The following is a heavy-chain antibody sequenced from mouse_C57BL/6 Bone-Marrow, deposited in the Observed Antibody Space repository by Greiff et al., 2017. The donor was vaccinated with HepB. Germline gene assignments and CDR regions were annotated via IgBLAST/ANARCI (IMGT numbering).Heavy chain of an antibody. CDR2: INPGSGGT. D-gene: IGHD3-1*01. CDR3: ARCSSYYFDY. J-gene: IGHJ2*01. V-gene: IGHV1-54*01. Sequence: VQLKESGAELVRPGTSVKVSCKASGYAFTNYLIEWVKQRPGQGLEWIGVINPGSGGTNYNEKFKGKATLTADKSSSTAYMQLSSLTSEDSAVYFCARCSSYYFDYWGQGTTLTVSS. CDR1: GYAFTNYL.